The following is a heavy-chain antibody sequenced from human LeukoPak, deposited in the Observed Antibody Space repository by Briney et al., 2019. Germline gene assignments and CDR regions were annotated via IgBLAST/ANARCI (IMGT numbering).Heavy chain of an antibody. J-gene: IGHJ4*02. Sequence: GGSLRLSCAASGFPFSSYWMTWVRQAPGKGLEWVANINQDGSEKHYVDSVKGRFTISRDNAKNSLYLQMNSLRAEDTAVYYCARDWDLDYPDYWGQGTLVTVSS. CDR3: ARDWDLDYPDY. CDR1: GFPFSSYW. D-gene: IGHD4-11*01. V-gene: IGHV3-7*01. CDR2: INQDGSEK.